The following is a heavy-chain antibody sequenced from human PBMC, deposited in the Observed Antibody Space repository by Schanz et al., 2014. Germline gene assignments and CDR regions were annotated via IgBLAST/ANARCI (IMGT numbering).Heavy chain of an antibody. Sequence: QVQLEESGGGVVQPGGSLRLSCVASGFSFSGFAVHWVRQAPGKGLEWASIVSHDGFTKHYADSVRGRFTLSRDNSKNTVYLQMNSLRAEDTALYFCATDYSGGGCHIWGQGTMVTVSS. J-gene: IGHJ3*02. CDR1: GFSFSGFA. CDR3: ATDYSGGGCHI. V-gene: IGHV3-30*04. D-gene: IGHD6-19*01. CDR2: VSHDGFTK.